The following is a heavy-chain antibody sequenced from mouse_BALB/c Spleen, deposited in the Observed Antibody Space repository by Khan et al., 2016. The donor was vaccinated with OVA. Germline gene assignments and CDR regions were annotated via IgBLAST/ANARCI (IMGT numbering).Heavy chain of an antibody. CDR1: GYSITSDYV. Sequence: EVELQESGPGLVKPSQSLSLTCTATGYSITSDYVWNWIRQFPGNILEWAGYISYSGNTYYSHSLKRRFTITRDTSTNQFFLQLNSVTTEDTARYYWARTYWIDYWGQGTTLTGSS. CDR2: ISYSGNT. CDR3: ARTYWIDY. J-gene: IGHJ2*01. V-gene: IGHV3-2*02.